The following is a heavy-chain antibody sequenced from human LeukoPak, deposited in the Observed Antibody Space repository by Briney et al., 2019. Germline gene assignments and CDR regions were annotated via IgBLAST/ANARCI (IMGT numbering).Heavy chain of an antibody. J-gene: IGHJ3*02. Sequence: RGESLKISCKGSGYSFTSYWIGWVRQMPGKGLEWMGIIYPGDSDTRYSPSFQGQVTISADKSISTAYLQWSSLKASDTAMYYCARLYDSGGYYLDAFDIWGQGTMVTVSS. V-gene: IGHV5-51*01. D-gene: IGHD3-22*01. CDR1: GYSFTSYW. CDR3: ARLYDSGGYYLDAFDI. CDR2: IYPGDSDT.